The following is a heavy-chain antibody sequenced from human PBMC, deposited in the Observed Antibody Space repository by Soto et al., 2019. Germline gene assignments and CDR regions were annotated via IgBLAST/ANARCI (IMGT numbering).Heavy chain of an antibody. D-gene: IGHD6-19*01. Sequence: SETLSLTCAVYGGSFSGYYWSWIRQPPGKGLEWIGEINHSGSTNYNPSLKSRVTISVDTSKNQFSLQLSSVTAADTAVYYCATSYGNGWYIYWGQGTQVTVSS. V-gene: IGHV4-34*01. CDR2: INHSGST. CDR3: ATSYGNGWYIY. J-gene: IGHJ4*02. CDR1: GGSFSGYY.